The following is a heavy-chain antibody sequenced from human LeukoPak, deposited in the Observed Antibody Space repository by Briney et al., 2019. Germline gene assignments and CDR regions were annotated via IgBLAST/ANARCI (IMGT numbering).Heavy chain of an antibody. CDR1: GFTFSSYG. CDR2: IWYDGSNK. D-gene: IGHD6-13*01. V-gene: IGHV3-33*01. CDR3: AREEIGSSLPFQH. Sequence: GGSLRLSCAASGFTFSSYGMHWVRQAPGKGLEWVAVIWYDGSNKYYADSVKGRFTISRDNSKNTLYPQMNSLRAEDTAVYYCAREEIGSSLPFQHWGQGTLVTVSS. J-gene: IGHJ1*01.